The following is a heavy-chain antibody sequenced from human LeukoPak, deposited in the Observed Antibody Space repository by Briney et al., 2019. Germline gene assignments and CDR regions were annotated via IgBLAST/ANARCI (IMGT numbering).Heavy chain of an antibody. Sequence: GGSLRLSCAASGFTFSSYSMNWVRQAPGKGLEWVSYISSSSSTIYYADSVKGRFTISRDNAKNSLYLQMNSLRAEDTAVYYCARDPAPSSVVAATPYFDYWGQGTLVTVSS. CDR1: GFTFSSYS. CDR3: ARDPAPSSVVAATPYFDY. D-gene: IGHD2-15*01. V-gene: IGHV3-48*01. J-gene: IGHJ4*02. CDR2: ISSSSSTI.